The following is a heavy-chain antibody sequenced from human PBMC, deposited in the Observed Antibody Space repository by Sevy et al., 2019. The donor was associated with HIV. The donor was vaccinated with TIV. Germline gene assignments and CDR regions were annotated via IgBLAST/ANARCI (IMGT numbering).Heavy chain of an antibody. CDR2: IKQDGSEK. V-gene: IGHV3-7*01. CDR3: ARDNVVGAPGAFDI. Sequence: GGCLRLSCAASGFTFSSYWMSWVRQAPGKGLEWVANIKQDGSEKYYVDSVKGRFTISRVNAKNSLYLQMNSLRAEDTAVYYCARDNVVGAPGAFDIWGQGTMVTVSS. J-gene: IGHJ3*02. D-gene: IGHD1-26*01. CDR1: GFTFSSYW.